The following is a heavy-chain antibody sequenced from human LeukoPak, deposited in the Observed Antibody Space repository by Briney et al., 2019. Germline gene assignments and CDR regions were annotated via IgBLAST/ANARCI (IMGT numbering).Heavy chain of an antibody. V-gene: IGHV3-21*01. CDR2: ISSSSSYI. Sequence: GGSLRLSCAASGFTFSSYSMNWVRQAPGKGLEWVSSISSSSSYIYYADSVKGRFTISRDNAKNSLYLQMNSLRAEDTAVYYCAREGYYYGSGSFNWFDPWGQGTLVTVSS. CDR1: GFTFSSYS. J-gene: IGHJ5*02. CDR3: AREGYYYGSGSFNWFDP. D-gene: IGHD3-10*01.